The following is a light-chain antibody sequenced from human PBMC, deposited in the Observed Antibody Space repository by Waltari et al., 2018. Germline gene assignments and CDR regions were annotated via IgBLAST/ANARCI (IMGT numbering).Light chain of an antibody. J-gene: IGLJ1*01. Sequence: QSALTQPASVSGSPGQSITISCTGTSSDVGRYNLVPCYQQHPGKGPKLMIYEVSKRPSGVSNRFSGSKSGNTASLTISGLQAEDEAEYYCCSYAGSKFYVFGTGTKVTVL. CDR1: SSDVGRYNL. V-gene: IGLV2-23*02. CDR3: CSYAGSKFYV. CDR2: EVS.